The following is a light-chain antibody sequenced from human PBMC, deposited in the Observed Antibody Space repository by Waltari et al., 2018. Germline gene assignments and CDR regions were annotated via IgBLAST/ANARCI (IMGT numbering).Light chain of an antibody. CDR3: SSYTSSSTWV. V-gene: IGLV2-14*01. CDR2: EVS. Sequence: QSALTQPASASGSPGQSITISSTGPSSDVRGYNYVSWYQQHPGKAPKLMIYEVSNRPSGVSNRFSGSKSGNTASLTISGLQAEDEADYYCSSYTSSSTWVFGGGTKLTVL. J-gene: IGLJ3*02. CDR1: SSDVRGYNY.